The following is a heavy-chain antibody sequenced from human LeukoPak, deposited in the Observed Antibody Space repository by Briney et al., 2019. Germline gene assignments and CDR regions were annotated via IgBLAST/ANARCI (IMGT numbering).Heavy chain of an antibody. Sequence: GGFLRLSCAASGFTFSSYSMNWVRQAPGKGLEWVSSISSSSSYIYHADSVKGRFTISRDNAKNSLYLQMNSLRFEDTAVYYCARGLEGSGSFLPTPNFDYWGQGILVTVSS. CDR3: ARGLEGSGSFLPTPNFDY. D-gene: IGHD1-26*01. V-gene: IGHV3-21*04. J-gene: IGHJ4*02. CDR2: ISSSSSYI. CDR1: GFTFSSYS.